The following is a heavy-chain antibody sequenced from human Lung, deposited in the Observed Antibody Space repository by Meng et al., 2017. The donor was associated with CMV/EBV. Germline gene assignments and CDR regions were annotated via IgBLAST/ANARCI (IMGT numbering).Heavy chain of an antibody. Sequence: GGSLRLXXAASGFTFSSYGMHWVRQAPGKGLEWVAVIWYDGSNKYYADSVKGRFTISRDNSKNTLYLQMNSLRAEDTAVYYCARDPGYCSSTSCSGFFDYWGQGXLVTVSS. CDR1: GFTFSSYG. V-gene: IGHV3-33*01. CDR2: IWYDGSNK. CDR3: ARDPGYCSSTSCSGFFDY. D-gene: IGHD2-2*01. J-gene: IGHJ4*02.